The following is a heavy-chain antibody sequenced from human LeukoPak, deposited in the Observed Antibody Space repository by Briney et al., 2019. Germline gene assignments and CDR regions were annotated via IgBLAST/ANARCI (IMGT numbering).Heavy chain of an antibody. CDR1: GFTFDDYA. V-gene: IGHV3-43*02. CDR2: ISGDGGST. J-gene: IGHJ4*02. D-gene: IGHD2-21*02. Sequence: GGSLRLSCAASGFTFDDYAMHWVRQAPGKGLEWVSLISGDGGSTYYADSVKGRFTISRDNSKNSPYLQMNSLRTEDTALYYCAKDMKHIVVVTAIPIDWGQGTLVTVSS. CDR3: AKDMKHIVVVTAIPID.